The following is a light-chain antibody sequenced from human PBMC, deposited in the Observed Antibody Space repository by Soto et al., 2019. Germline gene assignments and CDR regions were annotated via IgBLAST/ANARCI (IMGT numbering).Light chain of an antibody. V-gene: IGKV1-13*02. J-gene: IGKJ5*01. CDR1: QGISSA. CDR2: DAS. Sequence: ALQLTQSPSSLSASVGDRVTITCRASQGISSALAWYQQKPGKAPKLLIYDASNLGSGVPSRFSGSGSGTDFTLTISSLQPEDFATYYCQQFNSYPITFGQGTRLEIK. CDR3: QQFNSYPIT.